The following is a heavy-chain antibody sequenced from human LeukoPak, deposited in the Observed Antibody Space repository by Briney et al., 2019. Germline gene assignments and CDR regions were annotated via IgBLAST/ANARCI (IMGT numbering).Heavy chain of an antibody. CDR1: GGSISGHS. J-gene: IGHJ3*02. Sequence: SETLSLTCTVSGGSISGHSWSWIRQPPGKGLEWIGYIFYSGPTNYSPSLKSRVTISVDTSKNQFSLRLSSVTAADTAVYYCARDYYDSRGDAFDIWGQGTMVTVPS. CDR3: ARDYYDSRGDAFDI. D-gene: IGHD3-22*01. V-gene: IGHV4-59*11. CDR2: IFYSGPT.